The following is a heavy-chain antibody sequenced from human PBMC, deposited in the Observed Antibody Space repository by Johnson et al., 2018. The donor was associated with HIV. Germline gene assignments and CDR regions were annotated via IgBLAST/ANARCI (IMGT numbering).Heavy chain of an antibody. CDR3: ARIRTVEVQSLGIDDAFDI. V-gene: IGHV3-11*04. D-gene: IGHD4-11*01. Sequence: QVQLVESGGGLVKSGGSLRLSCAASGFTLSDHYMSWIRQPPGKGLEWISYISSSGSPLDYADSVKCRFTLSRDNSKNTLYLQMNSLRAEDTAVYYCARIRTVEVQSLGIDDAFDIWGQGTMVTVSS. CDR1: GFTLSDHY. CDR2: ISSSGSPL. J-gene: IGHJ3*02.